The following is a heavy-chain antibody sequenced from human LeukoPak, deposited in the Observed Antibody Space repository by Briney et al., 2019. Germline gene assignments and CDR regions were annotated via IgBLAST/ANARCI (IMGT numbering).Heavy chain of an antibody. D-gene: IGHD6-13*01. V-gene: IGHV4-39*01. Sequence: PSETLSLTCTVSGGSISSSSYYWGWIRQPPGKGLEWIGSIYYSGSTYYNPSLKSRVTISVDTSKNQFSLKLSSVTAADTAVYYCARHTSLYSSSWYTVLDYWGQGTLVTVSS. CDR3: ARHTSLYSSSWYTVLDY. CDR2: IYYSGST. CDR1: GGSISSSSYY. J-gene: IGHJ4*02.